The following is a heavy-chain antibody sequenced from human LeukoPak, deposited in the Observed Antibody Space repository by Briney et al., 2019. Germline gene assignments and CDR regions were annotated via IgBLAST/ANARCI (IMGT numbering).Heavy chain of an antibody. Sequence: GSSVKVSCKASGGTFSSYAISWVRQAPGQGLEWMGGIIPIFGTANYAQKFQGRVTITTDESTSTAYMELSSLRSEDTAVYYCARSRDTAMVISPALSYWGQGILVTVSS. V-gene: IGHV1-69*05. J-gene: IGHJ4*02. CDR1: GGTFSSYA. CDR3: ARSRDTAMVISPALSY. D-gene: IGHD5-18*01. CDR2: IIPIFGTA.